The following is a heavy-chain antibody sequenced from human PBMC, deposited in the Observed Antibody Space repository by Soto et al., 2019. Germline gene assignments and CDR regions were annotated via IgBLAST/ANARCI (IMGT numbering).Heavy chain of an antibody. CDR1: GFSFRSYS. CDR2: ISSSSYI. CDR3: ARDRCSSTSCYDFGV. D-gene: IGHD2-2*01. Sequence: SLSLYWAASGFSFRSYSMNLGRQAPGKGLEWVSSISSSSYIYHADSVKGRFTISRDNAKNSLYLQMNSLRAEDTAVYYCARDRCSSTSCYDFGVGGQGTLVTVSS. J-gene: IGHJ4*02. V-gene: IGHV3-21*01.